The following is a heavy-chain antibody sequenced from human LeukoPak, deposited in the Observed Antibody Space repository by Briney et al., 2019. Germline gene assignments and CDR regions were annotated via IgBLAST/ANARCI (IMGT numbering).Heavy chain of an antibody. J-gene: IGHJ4*02. CDR2: IYASGNT. CDR3: ARAQDCSSGCYRFFDY. CDR1: GSSVSSYS. V-gene: IGHV4-4*07. Sequence: SETLSLTCTVSGSSVSSYSWSWIRQPAGKGLEWIGRIYASGNTNYSPSLKSRVTMSLDTSKNQFSLNLSSVTAADTAVYYCARAQDCSSGCYRFFDYWGQGTLVTVSS. D-gene: IGHD6-19*01.